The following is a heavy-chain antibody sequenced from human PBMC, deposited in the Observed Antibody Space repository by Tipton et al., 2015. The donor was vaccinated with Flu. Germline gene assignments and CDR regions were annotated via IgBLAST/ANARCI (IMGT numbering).Heavy chain of an antibody. CDR3: ARIPQNWGRYFDY. D-gene: IGHD7-27*01. CDR2: ISSGSNYI. V-gene: IGHV3-21*01. CDR1: GFTLISHS. J-gene: IGHJ4*02. Sequence: SLRLSCVASGFTLISHSMSWVRQAPGKGLEWVSSISSGSNYIYYADSVKGRFTVSRDNAKNSLYLQMNSLSAEDTAVYYCARIPQNWGRYFDYWGQGTLVTVSS.